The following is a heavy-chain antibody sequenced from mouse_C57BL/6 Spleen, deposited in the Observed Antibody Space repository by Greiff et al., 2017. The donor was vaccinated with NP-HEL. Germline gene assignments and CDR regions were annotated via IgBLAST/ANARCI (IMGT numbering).Heavy chain of an antibody. D-gene: IGHD1-1*01. CDR3: ARKDYYGSSYLDY. CDR2: ISSGSSTI. Sequence: LVESGGGLVKPGGSLKLSCAASGFTFSDYGMHWVRQAPEKGLEWVAYISSGSSTIYYADTVKGRFTISRDNAKNTLFLQMTSLRSEDTAMYYCARKDYYGSSYLDYWGQGTTLTVSS. J-gene: IGHJ2*01. CDR1: GFTFSDYG. V-gene: IGHV5-17*01.